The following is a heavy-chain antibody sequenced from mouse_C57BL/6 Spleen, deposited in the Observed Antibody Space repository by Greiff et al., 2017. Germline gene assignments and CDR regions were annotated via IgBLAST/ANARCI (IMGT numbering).Heavy chain of an antibody. CDR3: VRDRGPYDYDGWFAY. D-gene: IGHD2-4*01. CDR2: IRSKSSNYAT. J-gene: IGHJ3*01. Sequence: GGGLVQPKGSLKLSCAASGFTFNTYAMHWVRQAPGKGLEWVARIRSKSSNYATYYADSVKDRFTISGDDSQSMLYLQMNNLKTEDTAMYYGVRDRGPYDYDGWFAYWGQGTLVTVSA. CDR1: GFTFNTYA. V-gene: IGHV10-3*01.